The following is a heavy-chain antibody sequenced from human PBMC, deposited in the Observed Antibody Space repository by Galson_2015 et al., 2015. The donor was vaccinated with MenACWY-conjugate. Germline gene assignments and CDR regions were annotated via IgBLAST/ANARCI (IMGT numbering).Heavy chain of an antibody. CDR1: GFTVSSNY. Sequence: SLRLSCAASGFTVSSNYMSWVRQAPGKGLEWVSVIYSGGSTYYADSVKGRFTISRDNPKNTLYLQMNSLRAEDTAVYYCASAYSSSFSFDYWGQGTLVTVSS. CDR3: ASAYSSSFSFDY. D-gene: IGHD6-13*01. J-gene: IGHJ4*02. V-gene: IGHV3-66*01. CDR2: IYSGGST.